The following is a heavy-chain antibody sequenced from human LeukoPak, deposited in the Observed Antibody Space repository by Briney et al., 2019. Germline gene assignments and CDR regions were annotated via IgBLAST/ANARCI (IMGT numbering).Heavy chain of an antibody. CDR1: GGSISSSSYY. D-gene: IGHD6-19*01. Sequence: SETLSLTCTVSGGSISSSSYYWGWTRQPPGKGLEWIGSIYYSGSTYYSPSLKSRVTISVDTSKNQFSLKLSSVTAADTAVYYCAITAETVAGNWFDPWGQGTLVTVSS. J-gene: IGHJ5*02. CDR3: AITAETVAGNWFDP. V-gene: IGHV4-39*01. CDR2: IYYSGST.